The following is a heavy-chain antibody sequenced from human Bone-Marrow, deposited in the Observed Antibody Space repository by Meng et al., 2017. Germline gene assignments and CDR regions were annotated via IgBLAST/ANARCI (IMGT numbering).Heavy chain of an antibody. Sequence: ASVKVSCKASGYTFTSYAMTWVRQAPGQGLEWMGWINTNTGNPTYAQGFTGRFVFSLDTSVSTAYLQISSLKAEDTAVYYCARVRFMEWLLPKYWYFDLWGRGTLVTVSS. D-gene: IGHD3-3*01. J-gene: IGHJ2*01. CDR1: GYTFTSYA. CDR2: INTNTGNP. V-gene: IGHV7-4-1*02. CDR3: ARVRFMEWLLPKYWYFDL.